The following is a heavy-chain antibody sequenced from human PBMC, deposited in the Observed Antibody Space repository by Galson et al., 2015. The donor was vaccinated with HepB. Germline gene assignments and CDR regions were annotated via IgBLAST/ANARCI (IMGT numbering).Heavy chain of an antibody. D-gene: IGHD4-17*01. CDR1: GFTFSGSA. J-gene: IGHJ4*02. Sequence: CAASGFTFSGSAMHWVRQASGKGLEWVGRIRSKANSYATAYAASVKGRFTISRDDSKNTAYLQMNSLKTEDTAVYYCTRSVSYGDYGYYFDYWGQGTLVTVSS. CDR3: TRSVSYGDYGYYFDY. V-gene: IGHV3-73*01. CDR2: IRSKANSYAT.